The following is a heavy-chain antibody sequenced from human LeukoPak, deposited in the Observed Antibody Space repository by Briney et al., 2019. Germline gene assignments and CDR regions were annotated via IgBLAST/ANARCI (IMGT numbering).Heavy chain of an antibody. D-gene: IGHD2-21*02. CDR1: GFTFGSYA. CDR3: ARDPYCGGDCYQYYFDY. V-gene: IGHV3-30-3*01. J-gene: IGHJ4*02. CDR2: ISYDGSNK. Sequence: GRSLRLSCAASGFTFGSYAMHWVRQAPGKGLEWVAVISYDGSNKYYADSVKGRFTISRDNSKNTLYLQMNSLRAEDTAVYYCARDPYCGGDCYQYYFDYWGQGTLVTVSS.